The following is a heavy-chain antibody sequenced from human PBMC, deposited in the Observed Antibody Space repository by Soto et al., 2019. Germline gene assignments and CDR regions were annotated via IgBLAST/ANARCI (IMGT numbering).Heavy chain of an antibody. Sequence: GASVKVSCKASGYTFTSYGISWVRQAPGQGLEWMGWISAYNGNTNYAQKLQGRVTMTTDTSTSTAYMELRSLRSDDTAVYYCARNRSPARYNWNARDGMDVWGQGTTVTVSS. V-gene: IGHV1-18*01. D-gene: IGHD1-20*01. J-gene: IGHJ6*02. CDR3: ARNRSPARYNWNARDGMDV. CDR2: ISAYNGNT. CDR1: GYTFTSYG.